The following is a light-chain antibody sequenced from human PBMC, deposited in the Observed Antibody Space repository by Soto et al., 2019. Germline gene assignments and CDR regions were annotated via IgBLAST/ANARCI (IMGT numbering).Light chain of an antibody. CDR1: SSNIGARYD. CDR2: GDN. J-gene: IGLJ2*01. CDR3: QSYDSSLSAVV. Sequence: QSVLTQPPSVSGAPGQRVTISCTGSSSNIGARYDVHWYQQLPGTAPKLLIYGDNNRPSGVPDRFSGSKSDTSASLAITGLQAEDEADYYCQSYDSSLSAVVFGGGTKLTVL. V-gene: IGLV1-40*01.